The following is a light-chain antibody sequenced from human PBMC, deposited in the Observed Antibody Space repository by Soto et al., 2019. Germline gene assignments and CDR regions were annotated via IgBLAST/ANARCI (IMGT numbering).Light chain of an antibody. CDR3: MQALQAPLT. J-gene: IGKJ1*01. V-gene: IGKV2-28*01. Sequence: DIVMSQSPLSLPVTPGAPASISCRSSQSLLNSNGYNYLDWYLQKPGQSPQLLIYLGSSRASGVPDRFSGSGSGTDFTLTISRVEAEDVGFYYCMQALQAPLTFGQGTKVDIK. CDR2: LGS. CDR1: QSLLNSNGYNY.